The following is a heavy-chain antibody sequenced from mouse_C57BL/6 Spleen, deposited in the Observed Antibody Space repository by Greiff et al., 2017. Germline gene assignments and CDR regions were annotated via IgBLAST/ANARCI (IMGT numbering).Heavy chain of an antibody. J-gene: IGHJ4*01. Sequence: EVQLQQSGPELVKPGASVKISCKASGYSFTDYNMNWVKQSNGKSLEWIGVINPNYGTTSYNQKFKGKATLTVDASSSTAYLQLHSLTSEDSAVYYCARRYYYGSPYAMDDWGQGASVAVYS. V-gene: IGHV1-39*01. CDR1: GYSFTDYN. CDR3: ARRYYYGSPYAMDD. D-gene: IGHD1-1*01. CDR2: INPNYGTT.